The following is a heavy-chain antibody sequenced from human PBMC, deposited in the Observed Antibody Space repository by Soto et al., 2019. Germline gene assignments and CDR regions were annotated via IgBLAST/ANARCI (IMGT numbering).Heavy chain of an antibody. D-gene: IGHD2-2*01. CDR3: ARDYSVVPAGIDD. CDR2: IWHDGSNK. J-gene: IGHJ4*01. CDR1: GFTFNNYG. Sequence: GGSLRLSCAASGFTFNNYGMHWVRQAPGKGLEWVAGIWHDGSNKYYLESVKGRFTISIDNSKNMLYLQMNSLRVEDTAVYHCARDYSVVPAGIDDWGQGTLVTVS. V-gene: IGHV3-33*01.